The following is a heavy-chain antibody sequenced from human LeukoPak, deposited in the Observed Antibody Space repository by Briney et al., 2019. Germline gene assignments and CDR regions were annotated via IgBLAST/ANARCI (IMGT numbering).Heavy chain of an antibody. V-gene: IGHV4-34*01. Sequence: NTSETLSLTCAVYGGSFSGYYWSWIRQPPGKGLEWLGEINHSGSTNYNPSLKSRVTISVDTSKNQFSLKLSSVTAADTAVYYCARRVTMIVVFNWFDPWGQGTLVTVSS. CDR3: ARRVTMIVVFNWFDP. D-gene: IGHD3-22*01. CDR1: GGSFSGYY. CDR2: INHSGST. J-gene: IGHJ5*02.